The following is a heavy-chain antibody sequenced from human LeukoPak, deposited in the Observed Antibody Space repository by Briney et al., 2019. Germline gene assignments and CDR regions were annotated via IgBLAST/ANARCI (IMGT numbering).Heavy chain of an antibody. CDR3: AKDRRYSSSWYALSGDY. V-gene: IGHV3-30*18. CDR1: GFTFSSYG. J-gene: IGHJ4*01. Sequence: GGSLRLSCAASGFTFSSYGMHWVRQAPGKGLEWVAVISYDGSNKYYADSVKGRFTISRDNSKNTLYLQMNSLRAEDTAVYYCAKDRRYSSSWYALSGDYWGHGTLVTVSS. D-gene: IGHD6-13*01. CDR2: ISYDGSNK.